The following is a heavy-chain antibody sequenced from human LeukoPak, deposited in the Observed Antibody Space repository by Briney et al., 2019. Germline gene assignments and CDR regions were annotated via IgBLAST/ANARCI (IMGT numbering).Heavy chain of an antibody. V-gene: IGHV4-30-4*01. CDR1: GASISRGDYY. CDR3: ARDILTGYPDY. Sequence: SETLSLTCTVSGASISRGDYYWSWIRQPPGKGLEWIGYIYYSGTTYYNPSLESRVTISVDTSKNQFSLKLSSVTAADTAVYYCARDILTGYPDYWGQGTLVTVSS. D-gene: IGHD3-9*01. CDR2: IYYSGTT. J-gene: IGHJ4*02.